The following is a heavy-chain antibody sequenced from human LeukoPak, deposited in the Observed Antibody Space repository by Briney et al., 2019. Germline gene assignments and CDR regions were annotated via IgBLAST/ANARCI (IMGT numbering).Heavy chain of an antibody. CDR3: ARDRSNAFDI. Sequence: PSQTLSLTCTVSGGSIAGGSYYWSWIRQPAGKGLEWIGRIFTSGSTNYNPSLKSRVTISVDTSKNQFSLKLSSVTAADTAVYYCARDRSNAFDIWGQGTMVTVSS. CDR2: IFTSGST. J-gene: IGHJ3*02. D-gene: IGHD2/OR15-2a*01. V-gene: IGHV4-61*02. CDR1: GGSIAGGSYY.